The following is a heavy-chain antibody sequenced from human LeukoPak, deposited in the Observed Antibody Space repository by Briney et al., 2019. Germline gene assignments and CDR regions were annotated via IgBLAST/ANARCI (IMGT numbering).Heavy chain of an antibody. V-gene: IGHV3-21*01. CDR2: ISSSSDYI. Sequence: GGSLRLSCAASGFSLSNYWMHWVRQAPGKGLEWVSSISSSSDYIYYVDSVKGRFTISRDNAKNSLYLQMNSLRAEDTAVYYCARGNIKFDYWGQGTLATVSS. CDR3: ARGNIKFDY. CDR1: GFSLSNYW. J-gene: IGHJ4*02.